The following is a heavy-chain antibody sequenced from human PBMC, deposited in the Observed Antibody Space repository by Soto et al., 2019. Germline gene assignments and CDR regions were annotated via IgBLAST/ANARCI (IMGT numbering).Heavy chain of an antibody. D-gene: IGHD1-1*01. CDR3: ARDPTSERWFDP. CDR2: IIPIFGTA. CDR1: GGTFSSYA. Sequence: QVQLVQSGAEVKKPGSSVRVSCKASGGTFSSYAISWVRQAPGQGLEWMGGIIPIFGTANYAQKFQGRVTITADESTSTAYMELSSLRSEDTAVHYCARDPTSERWFDPWGQGTLGTVSS. J-gene: IGHJ5*02. V-gene: IGHV1-69*12.